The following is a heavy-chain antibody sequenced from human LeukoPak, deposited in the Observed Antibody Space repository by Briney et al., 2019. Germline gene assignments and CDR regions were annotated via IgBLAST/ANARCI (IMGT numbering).Heavy chain of an antibody. CDR2: IWYDGSNK. V-gene: IGHV3-33*01. CDR3: ARGSDMIVVVTSLGPFDY. D-gene: IGHD3-22*01. CDR1: GFTFSSYG. Sequence: GGSLRLSCAASGFTFSSYGMHWVRQAPGKGLEWVAVIWYDGSNKYYADSVKGRFTISRDNSKNTLYLQMNSLRAEDTAVYYCARGSDMIVVVTSLGPFDYWGQGTLVTVSS. J-gene: IGHJ4*02.